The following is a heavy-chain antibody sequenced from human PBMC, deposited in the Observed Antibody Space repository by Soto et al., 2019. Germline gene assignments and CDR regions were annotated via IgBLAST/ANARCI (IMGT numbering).Heavy chain of an antibody. CDR2: MNPNSGNT. Sequence: ASVKVSCKASGYTFTSYDINWVRQATGQGLEWMGWMNPNSGNTGYAQKFQGRVTMTRNTSISKAYMELSSLRSEDTAVYYCARGNRMVTTRNYYYYMDVWGKVTTVTVSS. CDR1: GYTFTSYD. D-gene: IGHD2-21*02. J-gene: IGHJ6*03. CDR3: ARGNRMVTTRNYYYYMDV. V-gene: IGHV1-8*01.